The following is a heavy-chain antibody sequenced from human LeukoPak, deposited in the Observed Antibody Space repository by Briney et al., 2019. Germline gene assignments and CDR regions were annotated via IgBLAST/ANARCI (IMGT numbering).Heavy chain of an antibody. Sequence: SETLSLTCTVSGGSISSYYWSWIRQPPGKGLEWIGYIYYSGSTSYNPSLKSRVTISVDTSKKQFSLKLSSLTDADTAVYYCTRLYHYGSGSYSPDYWGQGALFTVSS. CDR1: GGSISSYY. D-gene: IGHD3-10*01. V-gene: IGHV4-59*01. CDR3: TRLYHYGSGSYSPDY. J-gene: IGHJ4*02. CDR2: IYYSGST.